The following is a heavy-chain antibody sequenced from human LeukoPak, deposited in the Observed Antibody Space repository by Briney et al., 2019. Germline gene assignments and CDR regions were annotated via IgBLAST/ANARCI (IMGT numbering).Heavy chain of an antibody. V-gene: IGHV4-34*01. CDR1: GGSFSGYY. Sequence: PSETLSLTCAVYGGSFSGYYWSWIRQPPGKGLEWIGEINHSGSTNYNPSLKSRATISVDTSKNQFSLKLSSVTAADTAVYYCARRRGKGDYYYMDVWGKGTTVTVSS. J-gene: IGHJ6*03. CDR2: INHSGST. CDR3: ARRRGKGDYYYMDV.